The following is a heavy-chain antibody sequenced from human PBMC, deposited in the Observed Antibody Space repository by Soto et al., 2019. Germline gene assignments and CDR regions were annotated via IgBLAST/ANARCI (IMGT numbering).Heavy chain of an antibody. CDR2: ISGSGGST. V-gene: IGHV3-23*01. CDR3: ATNWDTTSSSSSH. D-gene: IGHD6-6*01. J-gene: IGHJ4*02. CDR1: GFTFSTYA. Sequence: EVQLLESGGGLVQPGGSLRLSCAASGFTFSTYAMSWVRQAPGKGLEWVSAISGSGGSTYYADSVKVRFTISRDKSKKTLYLQINSLRAEDTAVYYCATNWDTTSSSSSHWGQGTLVTVSS.